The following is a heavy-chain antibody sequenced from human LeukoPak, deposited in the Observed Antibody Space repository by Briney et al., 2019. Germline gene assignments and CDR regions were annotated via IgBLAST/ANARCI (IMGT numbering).Heavy chain of an antibody. J-gene: IGHJ3*02. D-gene: IGHD4-17*01. CDR3: ARDSVGPDYGDYCYI. Sequence: PSETLSLTCTVSSGSISGYYWSWIRQPPGKGLEWIGYIYYTGSTNYNPSLKSRVTISVDTSKNQFSLKLSSVTAADTAVYYCARDSVGPDYGDYCYIWGQGTMVTVSS. CDR2: IYYTGST. V-gene: IGHV4-59*12. CDR1: SGSISGYY.